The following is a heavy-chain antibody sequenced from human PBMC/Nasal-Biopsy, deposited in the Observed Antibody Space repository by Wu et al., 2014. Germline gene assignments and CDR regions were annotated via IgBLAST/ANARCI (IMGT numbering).Heavy chain of an antibody. J-gene: IGHJ4*02. CDR2: IYYSGIT. CDR1: GGSVNSGGYY. CDR3: ARARPSRISDQNFLGSLDY. Sequence: TLSLTCSVSGGSVNSGGYYWSWIRQHPGQGLEYIGYIYYSGITYYSPALKSRLTISTDPSKNQFSLKLTSLTAADTAVYFCARARPSRISDQNFLGSLDYWGPGNPGHRLF. D-gene: IGHD1-14*01. V-gene: IGHV4-31*03.